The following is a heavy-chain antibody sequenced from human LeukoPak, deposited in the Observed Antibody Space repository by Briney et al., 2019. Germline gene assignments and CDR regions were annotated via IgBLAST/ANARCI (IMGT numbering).Heavy chain of an antibody. Sequence: SVKVSCKASGYTLTSYGISWVRQAPGQGLEWMGWISAYNGNTNYAQKLQGRVTMTTDTSTSTAYMELRSLRSDDTAVYYCARDSPFIAAGGYNWFDPWGQGTLVTVSS. D-gene: IGHD6-13*01. J-gene: IGHJ5*02. CDR2: ISAYNGNT. CDR1: GYTLTSYG. V-gene: IGHV1-18*01. CDR3: ARDSPFIAAGGYNWFDP.